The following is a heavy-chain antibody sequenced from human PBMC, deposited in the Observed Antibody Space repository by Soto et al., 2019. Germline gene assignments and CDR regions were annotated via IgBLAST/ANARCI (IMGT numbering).Heavy chain of an antibody. J-gene: IGHJ6*02. Sequence: PGGSLRLSCAGSGFTLSDHYIDWVRQAPGKGLEWVGRSRDKPQGYSTAYAASVKGRSTTSRDESKNSAYLQMNSLRAEDTAVYYCARAPRGSGSYSWYYYGMDVWGQGTTVTVSS. V-gene: IGHV3-72*01. D-gene: IGHD3-10*01. CDR1: GFTLSDHY. CDR2: SRDKPQGYST. CDR3: ARAPRGSGSYSWYYYGMDV.